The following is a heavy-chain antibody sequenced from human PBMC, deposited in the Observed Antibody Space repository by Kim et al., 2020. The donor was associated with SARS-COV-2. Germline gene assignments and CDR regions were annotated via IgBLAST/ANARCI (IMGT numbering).Heavy chain of an antibody. CDR3: ARDRTHKGRYYYYYGMDV. J-gene: IGHJ6*02. CDR1: GFTFSSYS. V-gene: IGHV3-21*01. Sequence: GGSLRLSCAASGFTFSSYSMNWVRQAPGKGLEWVSSISSSSSYIYYADSVKGRFTISRDNAKNSLYLQMNSLRAEDTAVYYCARDRTHKGRYYYYYGMDVWGQGTTVTVSS. CDR2: ISSSSSYI.